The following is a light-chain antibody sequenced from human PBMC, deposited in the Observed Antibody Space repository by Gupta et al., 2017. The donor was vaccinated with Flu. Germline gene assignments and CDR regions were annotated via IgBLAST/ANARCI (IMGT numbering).Light chain of an antibody. CDR3: AAWDDSLSGPV. CDR1: SSNIGSTY. Sequence: QSVLTQPPSASGTPGQRVTISCSGSSSNIGSTYVCWYQQFPGTAPKLLIYSNDQRPSGVPDRFSGSKSGTSASLAISGLRSEDEADYYCAAWDDSLSGPVFGGGTKLTV. J-gene: IGLJ2*01. V-gene: IGLV1-47*01. CDR2: SND.